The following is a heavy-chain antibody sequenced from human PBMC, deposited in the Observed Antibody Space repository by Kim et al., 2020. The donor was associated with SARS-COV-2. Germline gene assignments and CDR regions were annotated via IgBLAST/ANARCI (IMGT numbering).Heavy chain of an antibody. CDR1: GYTFTSYG. J-gene: IGHJ6*03. CDR2: ISAYNVNT. V-gene: IGHV1-18*01. Sequence: ASVKVSCKASGYTFTSYGISWVRQAPGQGLEWMGWISAYNVNTNYAQKLQGRVTMTTDTSTSTAYMELRSLRSDDTAVYYCARVINDFWSGPGYYYYMDVCGKGSTVTVSS. CDR3: ARVINDFWSGPGYYYYMDV. D-gene: IGHD3-3*01.